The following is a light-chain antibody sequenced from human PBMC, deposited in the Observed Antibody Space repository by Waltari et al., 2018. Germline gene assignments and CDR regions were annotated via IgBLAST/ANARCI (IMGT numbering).Light chain of an antibody. CDR3: CAYVGYSTWV. J-gene: IGLJ3*02. V-gene: IGLV2-23*02. CDR2: EVS. Sequence: QSALTQPASVSGSPGQSITISCTRTSSDVGSYNLFSWYQQHPGKAPKLMIYEVSKRPSGVSNRFSGSKSGNTASLTISGLQAQDEANYYCCAYVGYSTWVFGGGTKLTVV. CDR1: SSDVGSYNL.